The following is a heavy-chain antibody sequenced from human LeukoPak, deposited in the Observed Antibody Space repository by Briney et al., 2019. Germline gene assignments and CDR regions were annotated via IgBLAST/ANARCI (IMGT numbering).Heavy chain of an antibody. CDR1: GGSISSYY. J-gene: IGHJ5*02. CDR3: ATSHDVKTAPYDL. CDR2: IFTSGWT. D-gene: IGHD2-21*01. V-gene: IGHV4-4*09. Sequence: SETLSLTCTVSGGSISSYYWSWVRQSPGKGLEWIGYIFTSGWTDYNPSLKSRVTMSVDTSKNQLPMELRFLPAADTAVYYCATSHDVKTAPYDLWGQGTLVTVSS.